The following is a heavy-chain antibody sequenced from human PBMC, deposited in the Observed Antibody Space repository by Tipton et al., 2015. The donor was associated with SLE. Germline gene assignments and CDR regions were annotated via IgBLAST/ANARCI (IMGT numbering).Heavy chain of an antibody. CDR3: ARGGDCSGGSCYSDWYFDL. J-gene: IGHJ2*01. D-gene: IGHD2-15*01. Sequence: TLSLTCAVSGGSISSGGYSWSWIRQPPGKGLEWIGYIYHSGSTYYNPSLKSRATISVDRSKNQFSLKLSSVTAADTAVYYCARGGDCSGGSCYSDWYFDLWGRGTLVTVSS. V-gene: IGHV4-30-2*01. CDR1: GGSISSGGYS. CDR2: IYHSGST.